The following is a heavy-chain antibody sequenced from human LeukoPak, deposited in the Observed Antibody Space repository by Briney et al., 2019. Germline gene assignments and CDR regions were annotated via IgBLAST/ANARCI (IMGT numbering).Heavy chain of an antibody. J-gene: IGHJ3*02. D-gene: IGHD2-15*01. CDR2: INQDGSEK. CDR3: ARGGSRTCSTCYSDASDI. V-gene: IGHV3-7*01. CDR1: EFMFSEYW. Sequence: PGGSLRLSCAASEFMFSEYWMNWVRQAPGKGLEWLAIINQDGSEKYSVSSVKGRLTISRDNVKNSLYLQLSSLRAEDTAVYYCARGGSRTCSTCYSDASDIWGQGTMVTVSS.